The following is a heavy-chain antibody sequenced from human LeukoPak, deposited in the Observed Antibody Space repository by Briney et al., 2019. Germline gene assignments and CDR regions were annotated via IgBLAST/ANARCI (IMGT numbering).Heavy chain of an antibody. D-gene: IGHD6-13*01. CDR2: IKQDGSEI. Sequence: PGGSLRLSCVASGFTFSNYWMSWVRQAPGKGLEWVANIKQDGSEIYYVGSVKGRFTISRDNAKNSLYLQMNSLRAEDTALYYCAKDIGQSKGIAAAVLDVWGQGTTVTVSS. V-gene: IGHV3-7*03. CDR1: GFTFSNYW. J-gene: IGHJ6*02. CDR3: AKDIGQSKGIAAAVLDV.